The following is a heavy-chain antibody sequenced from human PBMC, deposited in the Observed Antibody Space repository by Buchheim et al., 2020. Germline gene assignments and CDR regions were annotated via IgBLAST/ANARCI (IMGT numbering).Heavy chain of an antibody. V-gene: IGHV4-39*07. CDR3: ARGSYQTGWRGFSYYSMDV. CDR2: IYSGGST. J-gene: IGHJ6*02. Sequence: HLQGSGPGLVRPSETLSLTCTVSGASINSGGYYWDWVRQPPGKGLEWVGHIYSGGSTYFNPSLKSRVTISIDVSNHQLSLMLTSVTAADTGTYYCARGSYQTGWRGFSYYSMDVWGQGT. CDR1: GASINSGGYY. D-gene: IGHD6-19*01.